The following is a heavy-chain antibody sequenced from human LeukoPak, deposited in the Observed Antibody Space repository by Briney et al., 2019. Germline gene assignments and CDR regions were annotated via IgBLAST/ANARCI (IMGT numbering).Heavy chain of an antibody. CDR2: IRNKADSYVT. CDR1: GFTFSGSA. D-gene: IGHD2-2*01. CDR3: ARDKLPAPWDGMDV. V-gene: IGHV3-73*01. Sequence: GGSLRLSCAASGFTFSGSAMHWVRQASGKGLEWVGRIRNKADSYVTTYAASVQGRFTISRDNSKNTLYLQMNSLRPEDTAVYYCARDKLPAPWDGMDVWGQGTTVTVSS. J-gene: IGHJ6*02.